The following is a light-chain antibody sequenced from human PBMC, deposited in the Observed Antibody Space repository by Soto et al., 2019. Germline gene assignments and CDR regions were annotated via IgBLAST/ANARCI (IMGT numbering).Light chain of an antibody. CDR2: DAS. CDR3: QQYDSAPRT. CDR1: QGIGTY. J-gene: IGKJ1*01. Sequence: DIQMTQSPSSLSASVGDRVTITCRASQGIGTYLAWYQQKPGKVPKVLIYDASTLQSGVPSRFSGSGSGTDFTLTISSLQPEDVATYYCQQYDSAPRTFGQGTKVEIK. V-gene: IGKV1-27*01.